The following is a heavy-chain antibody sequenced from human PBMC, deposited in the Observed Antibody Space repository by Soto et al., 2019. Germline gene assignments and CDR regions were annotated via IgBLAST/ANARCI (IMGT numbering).Heavy chain of an antibody. Sequence: SETLSLTCAVSGGSISSGGYSWSWIRQPPGKGLEWIGYIYHSGSTYYNPSLKSRVTISRDNTKNSLYLQMNSLRAEDTAVYYCARDEVGPGNYWGQGTLVTVSS. D-gene: IGHD2-2*01. V-gene: IGHV4-30-2*01. CDR3: ARDEVGPGNY. CDR2: IYHSGST. J-gene: IGHJ4*02. CDR1: GGSISSGGYS.